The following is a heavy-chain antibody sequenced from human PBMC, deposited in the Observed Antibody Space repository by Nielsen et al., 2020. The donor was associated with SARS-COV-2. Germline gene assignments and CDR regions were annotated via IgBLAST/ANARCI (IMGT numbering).Heavy chain of an antibody. D-gene: IGHD6-13*01. CDR2: INTATGSP. Sequence: ASVKVSCKASGYRFSNYDVTWVRQAPGQGLEWMGSINTATGSPTYAQAFTGRFVFSLDTSVSTSYLQISGLKAEDTAVYYCARLAPYSSSRSVSYYTYGLDVWGQGTTVAVS. V-gene: IGHV7-4-1*02. CDR1: GYRFSNYD. CDR3: ARLAPYSSSRSVSYYTYGLDV. J-gene: IGHJ6*02.